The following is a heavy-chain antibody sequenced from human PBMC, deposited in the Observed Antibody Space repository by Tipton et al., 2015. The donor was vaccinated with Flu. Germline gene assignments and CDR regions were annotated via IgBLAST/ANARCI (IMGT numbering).Heavy chain of an antibody. CDR1: GDSISSSSYY. J-gene: IGHJ4*02. CDR2: IYYSGST. Sequence: TLSLTCTASGDSISSSSYYWGWIRQPPGKGLEWIGSIYYSGSTYYNPSLKSRVTMSVDTSKNQFSPKLSSVTAADTAVYYCACRGSCYHWGQGTLVTVSS. V-gene: IGHV4-39*07. D-gene: IGHD1-26*01. CDR3: ACRGSCYH.